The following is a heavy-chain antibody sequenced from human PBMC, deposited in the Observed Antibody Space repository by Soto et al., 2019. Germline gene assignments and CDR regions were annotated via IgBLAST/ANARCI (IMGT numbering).Heavy chain of an antibody. Sequence: EVQLLESGGGLVQPGESLRLSCAASGFTFSSYAMSWVRQAPGKGLEWVSVISGSEDSTYYADSVEGRFTISRDKPKNTLYLRMHSLRPEDTAVYYCAKRSSSSTFDYWGQGTLVTVSS. CDR1: GFTFSSYA. V-gene: IGHV3-23*01. J-gene: IGHJ4*02. D-gene: IGHD6-6*01. CDR3: AKRSSSSTFDY. CDR2: ISGSEDST.